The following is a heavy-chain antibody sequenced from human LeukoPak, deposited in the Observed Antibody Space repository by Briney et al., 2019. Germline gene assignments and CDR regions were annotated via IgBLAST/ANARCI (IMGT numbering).Heavy chain of an antibody. J-gene: IGHJ6*03. V-gene: IGHV3-7*01. D-gene: IGHD3-10*02. Sequence: GGSLRLSCVASGFNFNMFWMGWVRQAPGKGLEWVTNIKQDGSVKFYVDSVSDRFAVFRDNARNSLYLQMNSLRAEDTAVYYCAREVYVRGGFPTYYYYYYMDVWGKGTTVTVSS. CDR2: IKQDGSVK. CDR3: AREVYVRGGFPTYYYYYYMDV. CDR1: GFNFNMFW.